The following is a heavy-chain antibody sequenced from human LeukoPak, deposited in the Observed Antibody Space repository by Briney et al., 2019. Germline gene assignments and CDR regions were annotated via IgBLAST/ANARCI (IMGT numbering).Heavy chain of an antibody. D-gene: IGHD2-15*01. V-gene: IGHV4-59*01. CDR1: GGSISSYY. CDR3: ARVLNCSGGSCYLFILDY. J-gene: IGHJ4*02. CDR2: TYYSGST. Sequence: SETLSLTCTVSGGSISSYYWSWIRQPPGKGLECIEYTYYSGSTNYNPSLKSRVTISVDTSKNQFSLKLSSVTAADTAVYYCARVLNCSGGSCYLFILDYWGQGTLVTVSS.